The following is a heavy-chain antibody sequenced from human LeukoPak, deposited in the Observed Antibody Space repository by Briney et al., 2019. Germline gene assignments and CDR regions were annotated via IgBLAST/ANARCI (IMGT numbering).Heavy chain of an antibody. CDR1: GFTFSSYA. CDR2: ISGSGGST. V-gene: IGHV3-23*01. CDR3: TTEEWSRYSYVDY. D-gene: IGHD5-18*01. Sequence: GGSLRLSCAASGFTFSSYAMSWVRQAPGKGLEWVSAISGSGGSTYYADSVKGRFTISRDSSKNTLYLQMNSLKTEDTAVYYCTTEEWSRYSYVDYWGQGTLVTVSS. J-gene: IGHJ4*02.